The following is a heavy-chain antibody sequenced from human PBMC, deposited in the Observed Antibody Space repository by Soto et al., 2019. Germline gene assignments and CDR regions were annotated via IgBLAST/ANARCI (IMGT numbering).Heavy chain of an antibody. D-gene: IGHD1-26*01. V-gene: IGHV4-59*01. CDR2: IHSSGTT. CDR3: ARHKKWAEQGWFDP. J-gene: IGHJ5*02. CDR1: GGSTSGYY. Sequence: QVQLQESGPGLVKPSETVSVTCNVSGGSTSGYYWTWIRQSPGKGLEWIGYIHSSGTTTYNPSLKSRVTISIDTPKNQVYLRVTSVTAADTAIYYCARHKKWAEQGWFDPWGQGTQVTVSS.